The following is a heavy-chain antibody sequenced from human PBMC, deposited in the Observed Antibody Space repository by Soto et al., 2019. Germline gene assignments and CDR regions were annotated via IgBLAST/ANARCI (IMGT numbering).Heavy chain of an antibody. Sequence: PSETLSLTCTVSGGSISSYYWSWIRQPPGKGLEWIGYIYYSGSTNYNPSLKSRVTISVDTSKNQFSLKLSSVTAADTDVYYCARLHGSYFDYWGQGTLVTVSS. CDR1: GGSISSYY. CDR3: ARLHGSYFDY. D-gene: IGHD1-26*01. CDR2: IYYSGST. J-gene: IGHJ4*02. V-gene: IGHV4-59*01.